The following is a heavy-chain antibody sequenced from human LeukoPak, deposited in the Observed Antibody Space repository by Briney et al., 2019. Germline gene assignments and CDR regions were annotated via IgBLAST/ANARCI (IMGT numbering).Heavy chain of an antibody. J-gene: IGHJ4*02. CDR1: GFTFDDYA. V-gene: IGHV3-9*01. CDR2: ISWNSGSI. Sequence: PGGSLRLSCAASGFTFDDYAMHWVRQAPGKGLEWVSGISWNSGSIGYADSVKGRFTISRDNAKNALYLQMNSLRTEDTAVYYCTGDGATYWGQGTLVTVSS. D-gene: IGHD4/OR15-4a*01. CDR3: TGDGATY.